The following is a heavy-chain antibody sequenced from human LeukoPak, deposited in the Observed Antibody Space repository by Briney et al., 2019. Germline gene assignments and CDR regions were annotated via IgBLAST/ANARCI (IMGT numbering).Heavy chain of an antibody. D-gene: IGHD5-12*01. CDR2: IHYTGST. J-gene: IGHJ4*02. CDR1: GGSISGSH. CDR3: ARQISSGYDTFDY. Sequence: SETLSLTCLVSGGSISGSHWSWIRQPPGKGLEWIGYIHYTGSTDYNPSLRSRVTLSIDMSKNQFSLRLSSVTAADTAVYYCARQISSGYDTFDYWGQGTLVTVSS. V-gene: IGHV4-59*08.